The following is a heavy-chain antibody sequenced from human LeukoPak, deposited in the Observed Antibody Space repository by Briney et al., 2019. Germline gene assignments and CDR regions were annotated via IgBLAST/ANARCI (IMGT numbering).Heavy chain of an antibody. CDR2: IIPIFGTA. CDR1: GGTFSSYA. J-gene: IGHJ6*03. CDR3: ARGQRGYYYYMDV. Sequence: GASVKVSCKASGGTFSSYAISWVRQAPGQGLEWMGGIIPIFGTANFAQKFQGRVTITTDESTSTAYMELSSLRSEDTAVYYCARGQRGYYYYMDVWAKGPRSPSP. V-gene: IGHV1-69*05. D-gene: IGHD3-10*01.